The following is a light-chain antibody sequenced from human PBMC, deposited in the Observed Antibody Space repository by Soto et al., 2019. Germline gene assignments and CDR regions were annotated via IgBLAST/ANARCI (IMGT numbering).Light chain of an antibody. CDR1: QSVGSN. Sequence: DIVMTPSPATLSVSPGEGATLSCRASQSVGSNLAWYQQTPAQAPRLLIYGVSTRATGTPARFSGSGSGTEFTLTISSLQSEDYAVYYCHQYNNWPPWTFGQGTKVDIK. J-gene: IGKJ1*01. CDR3: HQYNNWPPWT. CDR2: GVS. V-gene: IGKV3-15*01.